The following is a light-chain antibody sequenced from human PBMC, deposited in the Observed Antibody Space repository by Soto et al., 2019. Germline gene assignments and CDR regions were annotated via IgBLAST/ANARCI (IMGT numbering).Light chain of an antibody. Sequence: IVMAHSPGTLSVSPGERATLSFRASQSVSSNLAWYQQKPGQAPRLLISDASTRATGIPARFSGSGSGTEFTLTVSSLQSEDFAVYYCQQYIKWPITFGQGTRLEIK. V-gene: IGKV3-15*01. CDR3: QQYIKWPIT. CDR2: DAS. CDR1: QSVSSN. J-gene: IGKJ5*01.